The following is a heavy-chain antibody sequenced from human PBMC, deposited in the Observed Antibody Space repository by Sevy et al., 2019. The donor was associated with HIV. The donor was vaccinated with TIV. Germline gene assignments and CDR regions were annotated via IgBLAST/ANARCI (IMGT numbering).Heavy chain of an antibody. CDR3: AKDAGDCSGGSCYYYGMDV. CDR1: GFTFSSYA. V-gene: IGHV3-23*01. Sequence: GGSLRLSCAVSGFTFSSYAMNWVRQAPGKGLEWVSDISGSGGSTYHADSVKDRFTISRDNSKNTLYLQMNSLRAEDTAVYYCAKDAGDCSGGSCYYYGMDVWGQGTTVTVSS. CDR2: ISGSGGST. D-gene: IGHD2-15*01. J-gene: IGHJ6*02.